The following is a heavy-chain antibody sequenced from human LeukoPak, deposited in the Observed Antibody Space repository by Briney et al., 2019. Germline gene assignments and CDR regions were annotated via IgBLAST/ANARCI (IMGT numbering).Heavy chain of an antibody. J-gene: IGHJ5*02. CDR1: GGSIRSYY. Sequence: SETLSLTCTVSGGSIRSYYWSWIRQPPGKGLEWIGYSYYSGSTYYNPSLKSRVTISVDTSKNQFSLKLNSVTAADTAVYYCARSGGYYNWFDPWGQGTLVTVSS. CDR2: SYYSGST. D-gene: IGHD3-3*01. CDR3: ARSGGYYNWFDP. V-gene: IGHV4-59*08.